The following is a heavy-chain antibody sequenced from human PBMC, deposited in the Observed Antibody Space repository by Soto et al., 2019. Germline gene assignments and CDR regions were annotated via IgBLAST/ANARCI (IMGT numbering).Heavy chain of an antibody. V-gene: IGHV3-74*01. CDR3: ARSWNYAAGSRIDY. CDR2: ITGDGSFT. Sequence: EVQLVESGGGLVEPGGSLRLSCAASGFTFSSYWMHWVRQGQGKGLVWVSRITGDGSFTTYADSVKGRFPISRDNAKNTLYLQMNSLRVEDTAVYYCARSWNYAAGSRIDYWGQGTLATVSS. J-gene: IGHJ4*02. CDR1: GFTFSSYW. D-gene: IGHD3-10*01.